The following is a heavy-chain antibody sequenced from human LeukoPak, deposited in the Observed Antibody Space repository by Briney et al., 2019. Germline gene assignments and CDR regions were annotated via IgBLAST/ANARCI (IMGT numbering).Heavy chain of an antibody. CDR3: ARTRGSGWYGATFDY. D-gene: IGHD6-19*01. J-gene: IGHJ4*02. CDR2: ISGSDSST. Sequence: PGGSLRLSCAASGFTFSRFTINWVRQAPGKGLEWVSGISGSDSSTYYADSVKGRFTISRDNSKNTVYLQMNSLRVEDTAVYYCARTRGSGWYGATFDYWGQGTLVTVSS. V-gene: IGHV3-23*01. CDR1: GFTFSRFT.